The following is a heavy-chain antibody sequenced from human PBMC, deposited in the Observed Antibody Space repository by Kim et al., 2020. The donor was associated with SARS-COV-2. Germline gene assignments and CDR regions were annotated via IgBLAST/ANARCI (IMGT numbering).Heavy chain of an antibody. CDR1: GGTFSSYA. V-gene: IGHV1-69*04. Sequence: SVKVSCKASGGTFSSYAISWVRQAPGQGLEWMGRIIPILGIANYAQKFQGRVTITADKSTSTAYMELSSLRSEDTAVYYCARDREWFGEGDSGWFDPWGQGTLVTVSS. D-gene: IGHD3-10*01. J-gene: IGHJ5*02. CDR2: IIPILGIA. CDR3: ARDREWFGEGDSGWFDP.